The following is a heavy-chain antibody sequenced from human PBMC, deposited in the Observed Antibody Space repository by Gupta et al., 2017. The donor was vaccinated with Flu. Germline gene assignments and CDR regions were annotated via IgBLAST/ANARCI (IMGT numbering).Heavy chain of an antibody. D-gene: IGHD6-6*01. Sequence: SWVGQAPGQGLECLRGIIPLFGAKNCEQNFQGRDTITADKSTSTAYMELSSLTYEDTAVYYCARDQSIVAALQASDNCFDPWGQGTLVTVSS. CDR2: IIPLFGAK. V-gene: IGHV1-69*06. CDR3: ARDQSIVAALQASDNCFDP. J-gene: IGHJ5*02.